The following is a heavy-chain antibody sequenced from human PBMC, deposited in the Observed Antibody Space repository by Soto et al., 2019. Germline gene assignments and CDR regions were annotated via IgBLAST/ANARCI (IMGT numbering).Heavy chain of an antibody. CDR1: GYSFTSYW. J-gene: IGHJ6*02. D-gene: IGHD2-2*02. V-gene: IGHV5-10-1*01. Sequence: GESLKISCKGSGYSFTSYWISWVRQMPGKGLEWMGRIDPSDSYTNYSPSFQGHVTISADKSISTAYLQWSSLKASDTAMYYCARRNVVVSAAIDYYYYGMDVWGQGTTVTVSS. CDR2: IDPSDSYT. CDR3: ARRNVVVSAAIDYYYYGMDV.